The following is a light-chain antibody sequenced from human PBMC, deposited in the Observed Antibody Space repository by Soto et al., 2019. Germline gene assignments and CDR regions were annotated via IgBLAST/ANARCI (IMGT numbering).Light chain of an antibody. J-gene: IGLJ3*02. V-gene: IGLV1-44*01. CDR3: AAWDESLNGQV. CDR1: SCNIGGQT. CDR2: SGH. Sequence: QSVLTQPPSVSGTPGQSVTISCSGSSCNIGGQTVSWYQQLPGTAPNLLIYSGHQRPAGVPDRFSASKSGSSASLAISGLQAEDEVDYYCAAWDESLNGQVFGGGTQLTVL.